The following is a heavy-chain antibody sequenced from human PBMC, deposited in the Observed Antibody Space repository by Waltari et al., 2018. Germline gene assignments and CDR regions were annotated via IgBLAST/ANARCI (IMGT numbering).Heavy chain of an antibody. Sequence: HVQLLQSGAGVKKPGTSVKVSCKASGGTFTSSALRLVRQSPGQGLEWMGRIIPIFGTANYAQKFQGRVMITADKSTRTAYMELSSLRSEDTAVYYWAARHKSEYGGYDWDYWGQGTLVTVSS. CDR2: IIPIFGTA. CDR3: AARHKSEYGGYDWDY. D-gene: IGHD5-12*01. J-gene: IGHJ4*02. V-gene: IGHV1-69*08. CDR1: GGTFTSSA.